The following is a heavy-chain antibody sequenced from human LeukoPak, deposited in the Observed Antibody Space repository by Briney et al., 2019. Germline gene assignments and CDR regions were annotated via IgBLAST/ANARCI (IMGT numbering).Heavy chain of an antibody. Sequence: PSETLSLTCTVSGGSISSYYWSWIRQPPGKGLEWIGYIYYSGSTNYNPSLKSRVTISVDTSKYQFSLKLSSVTAADTAVYYCARVVAAPYYFDYWGQGTLVTVSS. CDR2: IYYSGST. D-gene: IGHD2-15*01. J-gene: IGHJ4*02. CDR1: GGSISSYY. CDR3: ARVVAAPYYFDY. V-gene: IGHV4-59*01.